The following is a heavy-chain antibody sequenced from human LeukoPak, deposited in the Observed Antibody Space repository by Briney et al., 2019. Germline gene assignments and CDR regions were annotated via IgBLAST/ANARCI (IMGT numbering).Heavy chain of an antibody. Sequence: GGSLRLSCAASGFTFSRYAMHWVRQAPGKGLEWVAVISYDGSNKYYADSVKGRFTISRDSSKNTLYLQMNSLRAEDTAVYYCTRDGSSSSFDYWGQGTLVTVSS. J-gene: IGHJ4*02. V-gene: IGHV3-30-3*01. CDR3: TRDGSSSSFDY. CDR2: ISYDGSNK. D-gene: IGHD6-6*01. CDR1: GFTFSRYA.